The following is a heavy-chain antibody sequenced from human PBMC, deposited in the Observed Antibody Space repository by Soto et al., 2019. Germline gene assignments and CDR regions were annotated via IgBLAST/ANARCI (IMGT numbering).Heavy chain of an antibody. Sequence: SETLSLTCTSSGGSTSSSSYYWGWIRQPPGKGLEWIGSIYYSGSTYYNPSLKGRVTISVDTSKNQFSLKLSSVTAADTAVYYCARGPLQVGYYYYYGMDVWGQGTTVTVSS. CDR2: IYYSGST. CDR1: GGSTSSSSYY. V-gene: IGHV4-39*01. D-gene: IGHD3-10*01. CDR3: ARGPLQVGYYYYYGMDV. J-gene: IGHJ6*02.